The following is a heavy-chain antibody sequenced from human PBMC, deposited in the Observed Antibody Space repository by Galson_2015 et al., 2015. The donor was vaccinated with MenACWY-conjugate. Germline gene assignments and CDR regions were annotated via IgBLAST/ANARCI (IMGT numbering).Heavy chain of an antibody. V-gene: IGHV3-48*02. CDR3: ARDPTAMATNWFDP. Sequence: SLRLSCAASGFTFSSYRMNWVHQAPGKGLEWVSYISSSSSTIYYADSVKGRFTISRDNAKNSLYLQMNSLRDEDTAVYYCARDPTAMATNWFDPWGQGTLVTVSS. CDR1: GFTFSSYR. CDR2: ISSSSSTI. D-gene: IGHD5-18*01. J-gene: IGHJ5*02.